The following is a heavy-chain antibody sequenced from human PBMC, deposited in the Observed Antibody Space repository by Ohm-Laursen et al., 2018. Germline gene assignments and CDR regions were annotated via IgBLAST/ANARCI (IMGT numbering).Heavy chain of an antibody. V-gene: IGHV4-59*01. CDR2: IYYRGTT. D-gene: IGHD3-22*01. CDR3: ARIESDSGGYWYFGMDV. CDR1: GGSISSEY. Sequence: SQTLSLTCTVSGGSISSEYWTWIRQPPGKGLVWIGYIYYRGTTNYNPSLKSRVTISVDTSKNQFSLKLSSVTAADTALYYCARIESDSGGYWYFGMDVWGQGTTVTVSS. J-gene: IGHJ6*02.